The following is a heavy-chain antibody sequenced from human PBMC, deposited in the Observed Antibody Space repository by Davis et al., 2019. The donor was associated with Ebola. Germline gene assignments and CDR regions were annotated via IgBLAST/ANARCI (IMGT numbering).Heavy chain of an antibody. Sequence: GESLKISCAASGFTFSSYAMSWVRQAPGKGLEWVSAISGSGGSTYYADSVKGRFTISRDNSKNTLYLQMNSRRAEDTAVYYCAGGGGNRKHQILDYWGQGTLVTVSS. V-gene: IGHV3-23*01. D-gene: IGHD3-16*01. J-gene: IGHJ4*02. CDR3: AGGGGNRKHQILDY. CDR1: GFTFSSYA. CDR2: ISGSGGST.